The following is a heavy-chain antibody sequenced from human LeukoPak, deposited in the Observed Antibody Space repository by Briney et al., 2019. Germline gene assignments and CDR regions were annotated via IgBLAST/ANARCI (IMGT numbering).Heavy chain of an antibody. CDR1: GGSISSSSYY. CDR2: VYYSGST. CDR3: AVAGGDY. J-gene: IGHJ4*02. D-gene: IGHD1-14*01. Sequence: PSETLSLTCTVSGGSISSSSYYWGWIRQPPGKGLEWIGSVYYSGSTNYNPSLKSRVTISVDTSKNQFSLKLSSVTAADTAVYYCAVAGGDYWGQGTLVTVSS. V-gene: IGHV4-39*07.